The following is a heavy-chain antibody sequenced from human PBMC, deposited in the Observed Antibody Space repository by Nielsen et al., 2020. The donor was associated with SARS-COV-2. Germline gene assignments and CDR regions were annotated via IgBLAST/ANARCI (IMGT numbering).Heavy chain of an antibody. D-gene: IGHD6-13*01. CDR1: GYSISSGYY. Sequence: SETLSLTCTVSGYSISSGYYWSWIRQPPGKGLEWIGYIYYSGSTNYNPSLKSRVTISVDTSKNQFSLKLSSVTAADTAVYYCARDLDGAAAGQSWGQGTLVTVSS. CDR3: ARDLDGAAAGQS. CDR2: IYYSGST. J-gene: IGHJ4*02. V-gene: IGHV4-61*01.